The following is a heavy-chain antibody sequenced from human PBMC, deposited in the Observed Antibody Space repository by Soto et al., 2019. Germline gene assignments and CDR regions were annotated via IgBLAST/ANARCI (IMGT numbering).Heavy chain of an antibody. CDR2: INSADST. J-gene: IGHJ4*02. D-gene: IGHD2-2*01. Sequence: GGSLRLSCAASGFTFSNYAMSWVRQAPGKGLEWVSSINSADSTYYADSMKGRFSISRDNSKNTLYLQMNNLRAEDTAVYYCAKRYPKPYYFDYWGQGTLVTVSS. V-gene: IGHV3-23*01. CDR3: AKRYPKPYYFDY. CDR1: GFTFSNYA.